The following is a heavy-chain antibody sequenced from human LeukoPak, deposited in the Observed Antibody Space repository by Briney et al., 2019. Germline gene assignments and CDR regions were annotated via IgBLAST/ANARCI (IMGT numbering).Heavy chain of an antibody. CDR3: ARVTDWFDP. V-gene: IGHV3-23*01. CDR2: ISGSGGST. Sequence: GGSLRLSCAASGSTFSSYAMSWVRQAPGKGLQWVSTISGSGGSTYYADSVKGRFTISRDNSKNTLYLQMNSLRAEDTAVYYCARVTDWFDPWGQGTLVTVSS. CDR1: GSTFSSYA. J-gene: IGHJ5*02. D-gene: IGHD3-16*01.